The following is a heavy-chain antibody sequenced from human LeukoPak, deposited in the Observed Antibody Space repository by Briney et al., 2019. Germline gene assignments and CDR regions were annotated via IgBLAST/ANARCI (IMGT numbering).Heavy chain of an antibody. CDR3: ARGKRGKGLKTYYYDSSGYWPIDY. V-gene: IGHV4-34*01. CDR1: GGSFSGYS. CDR2: INHIGST. D-gene: IGHD3-22*01. Sequence: SETLFLTCAVYGGSFSGYSWSWIRQPPSNGLHFIGAINHIGSTNYNPSLKSRVTISADTSKNQFSLKLSSVTAADTAVYYCARGKRGKGLKTYYYDSSGYWPIDYWGQGTLVTVSS. J-gene: IGHJ4*02.